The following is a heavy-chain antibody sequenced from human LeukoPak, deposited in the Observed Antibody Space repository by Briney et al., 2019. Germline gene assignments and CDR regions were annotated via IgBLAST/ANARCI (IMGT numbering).Heavy chain of an antibody. CDR3: AKEYDDILTGYSGGFDY. CDR1: GFTFSSYA. D-gene: IGHD3-9*01. J-gene: IGHJ4*02. V-gene: IGHV3-30*18. Sequence: GGPLRLSCEAPGFTFSSYAMHGVRQAPAKGLNGVAVISYDGSNKYYADSVKGRFTISRDNSKNTLYLQMNSLRAEDTAVYYCAKEYDDILTGYSGGFDYWGQGTLVTVSS. CDR2: ISYDGSNK.